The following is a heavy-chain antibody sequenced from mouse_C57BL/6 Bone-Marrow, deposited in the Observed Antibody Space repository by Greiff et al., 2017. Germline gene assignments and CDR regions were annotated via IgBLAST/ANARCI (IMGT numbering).Heavy chain of an antibody. CDR1: GYTFTSYW. V-gene: IGHV1-52*01. CDR3: ARPIYDGYYWYFDV. J-gene: IGHJ1*03. Sequence: QVQLQQPGAELVRPGSSVKLSCKASGYTFTSYWMHWVKQRPIQGLEWIGNIDPSDSETHYNQKFKDKATLTADKSSSTAYMQLSSLTSEDSAVYCCARPIYDGYYWYFDVWGTGTTVTVSS. D-gene: IGHD2-3*01. CDR2: IDPSDSET.